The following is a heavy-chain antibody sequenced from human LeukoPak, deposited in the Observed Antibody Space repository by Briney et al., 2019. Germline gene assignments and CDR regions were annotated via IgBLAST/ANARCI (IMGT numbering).Heavy chain of an antibody. CDR1: GFTFSSYS. V-gene: IGHV3-21*01. CDR2: ISSSSSYI. CDR3: ARPQVQQLHYYYYMDV. J-gene: IGHJ6*03. D-gene: IGHD6-6*01. Sequence: PGGSLRLSCAASGFTFSSYSMNWVRQAPGKGLEWVSSISSSSSYIYYADSVKGRFTISRDNAKNSLYLQMNSLRAEDTAVYYCARPQVQQLHYYYYMDVWGKGTTVTVSS.